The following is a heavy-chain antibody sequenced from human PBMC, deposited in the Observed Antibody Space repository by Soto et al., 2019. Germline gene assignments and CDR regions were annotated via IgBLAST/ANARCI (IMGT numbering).Heavy chain of an antibody. V-gene: IGHV1-8*01. Sequence: ASVKVSCKASGYTFTNYDINWVRQATGQGLEWMGWMKPNSGSTGYAPKFQGRVTMTRNTSMNTAYMELSSLTSEDTAVYYCVRSGYCTNGVCYYGDFDYWGQGTLVTVSS. J-gene: IGHJ4*02. D-gene: IGHD2-8*01. CDR1: GYTFTNYD. CDR3: VRSGYCTNGVCYYGDFDY. CDR2: MKPNSGST.